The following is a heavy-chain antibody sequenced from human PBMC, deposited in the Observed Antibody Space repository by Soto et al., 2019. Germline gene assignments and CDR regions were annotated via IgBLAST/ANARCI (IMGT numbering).Heavy chain of an antibody. V-gene: IGHV3-33*01. CDR3: ARDMAAGTSYFDY. CDR1: GFRFSSHG. D-gene: IGHD6-13*01. Sequence: PGGSLRLSCAASGFRFSSHGMHWVRQAPGKGLEWVAIIWYDGNNKYYADSVKGRFTISRDNSKNTLYLQMNSLRAEDTAVYYCARDMAAGTSYFDYWGQGLLVTVSS. CDR2: IWYDGNNK. J-gene: IGHJ4*02.